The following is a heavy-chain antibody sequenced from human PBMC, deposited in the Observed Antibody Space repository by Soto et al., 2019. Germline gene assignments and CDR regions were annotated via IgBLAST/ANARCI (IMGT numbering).Heavy chain of an antibody. J-gene: IGHJ6*02. V-gene: IGHV4-34*01. CDR3: ARLNTSFGSYYYCGMDV. D-gene: IGHD3-3*01. Sequence: WETLSLTCAVYGGSFSGYYWSWIRQPPGKGLEWIGEINHSGSTNYNPSRKSRVTISVDTSKNQFSLNMNSVTAADTAVYYCARLNTSFGSYYYCGMDVWGQGTTVTVSS. CDR2: INHSGST. CDR1: GGSFSGYY.